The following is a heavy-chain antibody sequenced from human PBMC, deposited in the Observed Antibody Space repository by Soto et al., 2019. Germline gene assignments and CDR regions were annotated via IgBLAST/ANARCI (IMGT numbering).Heavy chain of an antibody. V-gene: IGHV3-30*18. CDR2: ISPDGSNQ. Sequence: QVKLVESGGGVVQPGRSLRLSCAASGFTFSSYGMHWVRQAPGKGLEWVAVISPDGSNQDYADSVKGRFTISRDNSKNPLYLQMNSLRVEYTAVYYCANPRSSLQWPPFDPWGHGTLVTVSS. CDR3: ANPRSSLQWPPFDP. CDR1: GFTFSSYG. J-gene: IGHJ5*02. D-gene: IGHD6-19*01.